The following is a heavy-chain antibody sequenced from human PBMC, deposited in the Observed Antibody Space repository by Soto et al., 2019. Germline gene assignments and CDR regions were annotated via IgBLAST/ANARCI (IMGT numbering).Heavy chain of an antibody. CDR1: GFTFSSYG. V-gene: IGHV3-33*01. J-gene: IGHJ6*02. Sequence: GGSLRLSCAASGFTFSSYGMHWVRQAPGKGLEWVAVIWYDGSNKYYADSVKGRFTISRDNSKNTLYLQMNSLRAEDTAVYYCARDCFWGTNYYGMDVWGQGTTVTVSS. D-gene: IGHD7-27*01. CDR2: IWYDGSNK. CDR3: ARDCFWGTNYYGMDV.